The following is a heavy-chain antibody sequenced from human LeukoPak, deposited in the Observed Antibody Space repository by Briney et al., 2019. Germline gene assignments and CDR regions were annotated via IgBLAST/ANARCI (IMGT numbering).Heavy chain of an antibody. Sequence: GGSPRLSCAPSGFTPCSSAMHWVRQAPGKGVGWGAVISFDGSNKYYADSVKGRFTISRDNSKNTLNLQLNSLRAEDTAVYYCASALEGWDGDFDYWGQGTLVTVSS. D-gene: IGHD3-3*01. CDR1: GFTPCSSA. V-gene: IGHV3-30-3*01. CDR2: ISFDGSNK. J-gene: IGHJ4*02. CDR3: ASALEGWDGDFDY.